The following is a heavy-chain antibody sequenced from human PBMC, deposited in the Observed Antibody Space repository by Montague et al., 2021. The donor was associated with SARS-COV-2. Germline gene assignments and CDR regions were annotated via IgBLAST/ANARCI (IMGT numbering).Heavy chain of an antibody. D-gene: IGHD2-21*01. V-gene: IGHV4-59*13. J-gene: IGHJ2*01. Sequence: SETLSLTCSVSGGSINNYYWGWVRQSPGEGLEWIGYIYYSGSVTTSYNPSLKSRVSISVDTSENQFSLKLTSVTAADTAVYYCARRGGGEVFARFTYWYFDVWSRGSLVTVSS. CDR3: ARRGGGEVFARFTYWYFDV. CDR2: IYYSGSVTT. CDR1: GGSINNYY.